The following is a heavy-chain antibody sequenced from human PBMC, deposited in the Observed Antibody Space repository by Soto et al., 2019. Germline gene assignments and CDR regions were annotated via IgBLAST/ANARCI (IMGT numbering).Heavy chain of an antibody. CDR3: ARSMISSSGSPYNWFDP. V-gene: IGHV4-30-4*01. CDR2: IYYSGST. CDR1: GGSISSGDYY. Sequence: TLSLTCTVSGGSISSGDYYWSWIRQPPGKGLEWIGYIYYSGSTYYNPSLKSRVTISVDTSKNQFSLKLSSVTAADTAVYYCARSMISSSGSPYNWFDPWGQGTLVTVSS. D-gene: IGHD3-22*01. J-gene: IGHJ5*02.